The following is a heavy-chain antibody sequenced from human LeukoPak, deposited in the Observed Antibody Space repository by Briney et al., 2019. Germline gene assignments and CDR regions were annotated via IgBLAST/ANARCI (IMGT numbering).Heavy chain of an antibody. CDR3: ARELQTDKGYMDV. J-gene: IGHJ6*03. CDR1: GGSISSGSYY. Sequence: SQTLSLTCTVSGGSISSGSYYWSWIRQPAGKGLEWIGRIYTSGSTNYNPSLKSRVTISVDTSKNQFSLKLSSVTAADTAVYYCARELQTDKGYMDVWGKGTTVTVSS. V-gene: IGHV4-61*02. CDR2: IYTSGST. D-gene: IGHD1-1*01.